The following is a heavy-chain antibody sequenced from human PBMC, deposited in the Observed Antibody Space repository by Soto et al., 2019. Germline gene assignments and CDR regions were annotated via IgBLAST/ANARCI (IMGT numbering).Heavy chain of an antibody. J-gene: IGHJ6*02. D-gene: IGHD6-6*01. CDR1: GFTFSSYA. CDR3: AKRIKAGAARFYGMDV. Sequence: GGSLRLSCAASGFTFSSYAMSWVRQAPGKGLEWVSAISGSGGSTYYADSVKGRFTISRDNSKNTLYLQMNSLRAEDTAVYYCAKRIKAGAARFYGMDVWGQGTTVTVSS. CDR2: ISGSGGST. V-gene: IGHV3-23*01.